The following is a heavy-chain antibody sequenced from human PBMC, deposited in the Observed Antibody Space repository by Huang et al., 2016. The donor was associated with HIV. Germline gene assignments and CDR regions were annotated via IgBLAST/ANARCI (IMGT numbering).Heavy chain of an antibody. D-gene: IGHD2-2*01. V-gene: IGHV5-51*01. CDR1: GYTFNGYW. Sequence: EVQLVQSGAVVKKPGESLKISCKGSGYTFNGYWIGWVRQMPGKGLEWTGIIYPGDPDTTYSPSCQGQVTSSADKSISTAYLQWSGLKASDTAMYYCARQGVGDFVVEPTGLGAFDIWGQGTMVTVSS. J-gene: IGHJ3*02. CDR2: IYPGDPDT. CDR3: ARQGVGDFVVEPTGLGAFDI.